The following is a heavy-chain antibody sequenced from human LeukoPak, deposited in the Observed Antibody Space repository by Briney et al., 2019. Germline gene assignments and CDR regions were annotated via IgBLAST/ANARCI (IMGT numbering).Heavy chain of an antibody. Sequence: GGSLRLSCAASGFTFSSYAMHWVRQAPGKGLEWVAVISYDGSNKYYADSVKGRFTISRDNSKNMLYLQMNSLRAEDTAVYYCARDPSLLYYYYYGMDVWGQGTTVTVSS. CDR1: GFTFSSYA. J-gene: IGHJ6*02. CDR3: ARDPSLLYYYYYGMDV. D-gene: IGHD2-15*01. CDR2: ISYDGSNK. V-gene: IGHV3-30-3*01.